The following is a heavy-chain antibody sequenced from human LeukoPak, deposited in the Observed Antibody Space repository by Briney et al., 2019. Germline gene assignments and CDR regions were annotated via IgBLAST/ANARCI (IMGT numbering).Heavy chain of an antibody. CDR3: ARAGYDYVWGSYRYDAFDI. CDR1: GFTFSSYS. Sequence: KAVGSLRLSCAASGFTFSSYSMNWVRQAPGKGLEWVSSISSSSSYIYYADSVKGRFTISRDNAKNSLYLQMNSLRAEDTAVYYCARAGYDYVWGSYRYDAFDIWGQGTMVTVSS. J-gene: IGHJ3*02. V-gene: IGHV3-21*01. D-gene: IGHD3-16*02. CDR2: ISSSSSYI.